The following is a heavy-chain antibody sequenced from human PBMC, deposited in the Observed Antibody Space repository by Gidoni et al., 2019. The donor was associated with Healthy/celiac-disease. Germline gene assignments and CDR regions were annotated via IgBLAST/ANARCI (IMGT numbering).Heavy chain of an antibody. Sequence: QVQLVQSRAEVKKPGSSVKVSCKASGGTFSSYAISWVRQAPGQGLEWMGGIIPIFGTANYEQKFQGRVTMTADESTSTAYMELSSLRSEDTAVYYCARDGENYGGSYNWFDPWGQGTLVTVSS. CDR1: GGTFSSYA. D-gene: IGHD4-17*01. CDR2: IIPIFGTA. V-gene: IGHV1-69*01. J-gene: IGHJ5*02. CDR3: ARDGENYGGSYNWFDP.